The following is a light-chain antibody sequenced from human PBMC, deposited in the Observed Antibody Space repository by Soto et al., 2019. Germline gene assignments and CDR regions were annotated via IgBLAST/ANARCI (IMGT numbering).Light chain of an antibody. CDR2: GNS. Sequence: QSVLTQPPSVSGAPGQRVTISCTGSSSNIGAGYDVHWYQQLPGTPPKLLIYGNSNRPSGVPDRISGSKSGTSASLAITGLQAEDEADYYCQSYDSSLSGYLVFGGGTQLTVL. J-gene: IGLJ2*01. CDR1: SSNIGAGYD. V-gene: IGLV1-40*01. CDR3: QSYDSSLSGYLV.